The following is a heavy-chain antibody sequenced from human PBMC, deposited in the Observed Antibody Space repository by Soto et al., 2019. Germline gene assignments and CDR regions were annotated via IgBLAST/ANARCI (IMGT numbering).Heavy chain of an antibody. CDR1: GFTFSSYA. CDR2: IAYDGSNK. D-gene: IGHD1-26*01. Sequence: QVQLVESGGGVVQPGRSLRLSCAASGFTFSSYAMHWVRQAPGKGLEWVAVIAYDGSNKYYADSVKGRFTITRDNSKNTLYLQMNSLRAEDKAVYYCARVGGSHYGMDVWGQGTTVTVSS. J-gene: IGHJ6*02. V-gene: IGHV3-30-3*01. CDR3: ARVGGSHYGMDV.